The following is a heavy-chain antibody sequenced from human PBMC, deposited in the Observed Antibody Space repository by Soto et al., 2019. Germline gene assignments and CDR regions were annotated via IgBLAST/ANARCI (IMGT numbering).Heavy chain of an antibody. CDR1: GYTFTSSY. J-gene: IGHJ4*02. V-gene: IGHV1-46*01. CDR2: INPTGGST. Sequence: ASVKVSCKASGYTFTSSYIHWVRQAPGQGLEWMGIINPTGGSTTYAQKFQGRVTMTTDTSTSTAYMELSSLRSEDTAVYYCARIGFVDYGDYTTDYWGQGTLVTVSS. D-gene: IGHD4-17*01. CDR3: ARIGFVDYGDYTTDY.